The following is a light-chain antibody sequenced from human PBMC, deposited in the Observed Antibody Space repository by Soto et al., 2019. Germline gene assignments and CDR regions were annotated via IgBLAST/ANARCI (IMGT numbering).Light chain of an antibody. CDR3: SSFTTTSTVL. Sequence: QSALTQPASVSGSLGQSITISCTGTSSDIGGYNYVSWYQQHPGKAPKVMIFEVSKRPSGVSNRFSGSKSGNMASLTISGLQAEDEGDYCCSSFTTTSTVLLGGGTKVTVL. CDR2: EVS. J-gene: IGLJ2*01. CDR1: SSDIGGYNY. V-gene: IGLV2-14*01.